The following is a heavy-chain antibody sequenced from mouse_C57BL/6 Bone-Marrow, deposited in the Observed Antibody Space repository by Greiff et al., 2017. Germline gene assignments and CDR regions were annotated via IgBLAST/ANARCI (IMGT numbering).Heavy chain of an antibody. CDR3: ASYYSNYLPAMDY. CDR2: INPSSGYT. V-gene: IGHV1-7*01. Sequence: QVQLQQSGAELAKPGASVKLSCKASGYTFTSSWMHWVKQRPGQGLEWIGYINPSSGYTKYNPKFKDKATLTADKSSSTAYMQLSSLTYEDSAVYYCASYYSNYLPAMDYWGQGTSVTVSS. D-gene: IGHD2-5*01. CDR1: GYTFTSSW. J-gene: IGHJ4*01.